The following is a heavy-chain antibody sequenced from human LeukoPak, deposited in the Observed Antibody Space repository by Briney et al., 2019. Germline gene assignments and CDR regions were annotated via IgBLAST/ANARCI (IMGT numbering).Heavy chain of an antibody. Sequence: ASVEVSCKASGYTFTSYDINWVRQATGQGLEWMGWMNPNSGNTGYAQKFQGRVTMTRNTSISTAYMELSSLRSEDTAVYYCARTLGYCSSTRCPYYYYGMDVWGQGTTVTVSS. CDR2: MNPNSGNT. J-gene: IGHJ6*02. CDR1: GYTFTSYD. CDR3: ARTLGYCSSTRCPYYYYGMDV. V-gene: IGHV1-8*01. D-gene: IGHD2-2*01.